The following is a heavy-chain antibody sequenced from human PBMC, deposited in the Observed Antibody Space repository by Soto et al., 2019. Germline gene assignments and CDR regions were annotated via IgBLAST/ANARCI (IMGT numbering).Heavy chain of an antibody. CDR2: ISATGTT. V-gene: IGHV4-4*07. CDR3: ERDQSGAADF. D-gene: IGHD7-27*01. CDR1: GDSMSTFY. Sequence: SETLSLTCTVSGDSMSTFYWNWIRQSAEKGLEWIGRISATGTTTYIPSLKSRITLSVDTSKNEFSLNLKFVTAADTAVYFFERDQSGAADFWGPGTLVTVS. J-gene: IGHJ4*03.